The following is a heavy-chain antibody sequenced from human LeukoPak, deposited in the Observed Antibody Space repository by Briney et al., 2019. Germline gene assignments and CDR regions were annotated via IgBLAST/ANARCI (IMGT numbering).Heavy chain of an antibody. J-gene: IGHJ5*02. CDR1: GFTFSDYY. Sequence: GGSLRLSCAASGFTFSDYYMSWIRQAPGKGLEWVSYISSSSSYTNYADSVKGRFTISRDNAKNLLYLQMNSLRAEDTAVYYCARGYYDILTGFNWFDPWGQGTLVTVSS. CDR2: ISSSSSYT. V-gene: IGHV3-11*06. D-gene: IGHD3-9*01. CDR3: ARGYYDILTGFNWFDP.